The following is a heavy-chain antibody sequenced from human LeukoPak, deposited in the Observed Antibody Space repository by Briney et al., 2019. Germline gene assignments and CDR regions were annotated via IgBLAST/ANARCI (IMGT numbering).Heavy chain of an antibody. V-gene: IGHV1-18*01. Sequence: ASVKVSCKASGYTFTSYGISWVRQAPGQGLEWMGWISAYNGNTNYAQKLQGRVTMTTDTSTSTAYMELRSLRSDDTAVYYCARGGRTPMVRGVIKGDYWGQGTLVTVSS. CDR2: ISAYNGNT. J-gene: IGHJ4*02. CDR3: ARGGRTPMVRGVIKGDY. D-gene: IGHD3-10*01. CDR1: GYTFTSYG.